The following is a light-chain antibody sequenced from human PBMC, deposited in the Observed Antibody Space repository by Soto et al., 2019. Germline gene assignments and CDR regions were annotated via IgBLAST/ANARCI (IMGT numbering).Light chain of an antibody. CDR2: AAS. Sequence: LYLSAASLSTSVRDRVTITCLASQGISSYLAWYQQKPGKAPKLLIYAASTLQSGVPSRFSGSGSGTDFTLTISSLQPEDFATYYCQQFKSYPLTFGGGTNVDIK. V-gene: IGKV1-9*01. CDR1: QGISSY. CDR3: QQFKSYPLT. J-gene: IGKJ4*01.